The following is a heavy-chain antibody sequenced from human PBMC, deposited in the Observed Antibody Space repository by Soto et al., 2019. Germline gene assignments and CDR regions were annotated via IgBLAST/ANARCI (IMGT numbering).Heavy chain of an antibody. Sequence: PSETLSLTCAVSGGSTSSSNWWSWVRQPPGKGLEWIGEIYHSGSTNYNPSLKSRVTISVDKSKNQFSLKLSSVTAADTAVYYCAREGFAMVREHYYYYGMDVWGQGTTVNVS. J-gene: IGHJ6*02. CDR1: GGSTSSSNW. D-gene: IGHD3-10*01. CDR3: AREGFAMVREHYYYYGMDV. V-gene: IGHV4-4*02. CDR2: IYHSGST.